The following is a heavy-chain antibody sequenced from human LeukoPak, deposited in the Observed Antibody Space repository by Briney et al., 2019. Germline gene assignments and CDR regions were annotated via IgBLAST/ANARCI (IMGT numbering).Heavy chain of an antibody. CDR2: INHSGST. Sequence: SETLSLTCAVYGGSFTVYYWSWIRHPPGKGLEWIGEINHSGSTNYNPALKSRVTISVDTSKNQFSLKLSSVTAADTAVYYCARGASYSSSWYDYWGQGTLVTVSS. CDR1: GGSFTVYY. V-gene: IGHV4-34*01. J-gene: IGHJ4*02. CDR3: ARGASYSSSWYDY. D-gene: IGHD6-13*01.